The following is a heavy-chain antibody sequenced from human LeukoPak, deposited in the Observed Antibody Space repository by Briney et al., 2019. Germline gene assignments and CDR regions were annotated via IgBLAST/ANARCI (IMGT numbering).Heavy chain of an antibody. V-gene: IGHV1-2*06. J-gene: IGHJ5*02. CDR2: INPNSGGT. D-gene: IGHD1-26*01. Sequence: ASVKVSCKASGYTFTSYYMHWVRQAPGQGLEWMGRINPNSGGTNYAQKFQGRVTMTRDTSISTAYMELSRLRSDDTAVYYCAKIVGAATPSFDPWGQGTLVTVSS. CDR1: GYTFTSYY. CDR3: AKIVGAATPSFDP.